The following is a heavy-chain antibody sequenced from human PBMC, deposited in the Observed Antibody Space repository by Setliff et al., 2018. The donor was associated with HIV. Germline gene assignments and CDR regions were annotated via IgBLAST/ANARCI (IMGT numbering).Heavy chain of an antibody. CDR3: ARDYGGNSGFYFDY. Sequence: PGESLKISCAASGFTFSSYSMNWVRQAPGKGLEWVSSISSSSTVYYADSVKGRFTISRDNSKNMLYLQMNSLRTEDTAVYYCARDYGGNSGFYFDYWGQGTPVTVSS. J-gene: IGHJ4*02. CDR1: GFTFSSYS. CDR2: ISSSSTV. V-gene: IGHV3-21*04. D-gene: IGHD4-17*01.